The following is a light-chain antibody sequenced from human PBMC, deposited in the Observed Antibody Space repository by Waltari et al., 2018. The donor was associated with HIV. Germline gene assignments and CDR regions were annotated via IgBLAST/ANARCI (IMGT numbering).Light chain of an antibody. J-gene: IGKJ2*01. V-gene: IGKV1-NL1*01. CDR2: GTS. CDR1: QPISNT. Sequence: DVHITQSPSSLSASVGDRVTITCRASQPISNTLAWYQQKPGNAPKPLVYGTSRLESGVPSRFSGSGSATDYTLTISSLQPEDFASYYCQQYYSIPNTFGQGTKLEIK. CDR3: QQYYSIPNT.